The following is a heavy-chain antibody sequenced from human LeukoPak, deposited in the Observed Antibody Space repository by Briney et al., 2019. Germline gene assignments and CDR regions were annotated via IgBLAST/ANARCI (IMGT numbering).Heavy chain of an antibody. CDR1: GGSIRSYY. CDR2: IYYSGST. Sequence: SETLSLTCTVSGGSIRSYYWSWIRQPPGKGLEWIGYIYYSGSTNYNPSLKSRVTISVDTSKNQFSLKLSSVTAADTAVYYCARGRLYCSSTSCYRRPFDYWGQGTLVTVSS. V-gene: IGHV4-59*12. CDR3: ARGRLYCSSTSCYRRPFDY. J-gene: IGHJ4*02. D-gene: IGHD2-2*02.